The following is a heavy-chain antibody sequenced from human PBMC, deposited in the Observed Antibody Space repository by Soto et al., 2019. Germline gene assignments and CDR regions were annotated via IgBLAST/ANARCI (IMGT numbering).Heavy chain of an antibody. CDR2: IKSDGRST. J-gene: IGHJ6*02. V-gene: IGHV3-74*01. Sequence: EVHLVESGGDLVQPGGSLRLSCVASGFSFSSTWMHWVRQAPGKGLVWVSRIKSDGRSTTYADSVKGRFTISRDNAKNTLYLQMNSLTAEDTAVYYCVRDRYYNMDVWGQGTTVTVSS. CDR3: VRDRYYNMDV. CDR1: GFSFSSTW.